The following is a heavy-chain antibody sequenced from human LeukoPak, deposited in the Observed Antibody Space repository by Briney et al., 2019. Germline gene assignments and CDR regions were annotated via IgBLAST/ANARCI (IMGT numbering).Heavy chain of an antibody. CDR3: AREWHCSSTSCYTLWFDP. CDR1: GGSISSGSYY. Sequence: PSQTLPLTCTVSGGSISSGSYYWSWIRQPAGKGLEWIGRIYTSGSTNYNPSLKSRVTISVDTSKNQFSLKLSSVTAADTAVYYCAREWHCSSTSCYTLWFDPWGQGTLVTVSS. CDR2: IYTSGST. V-gene: IGHV4-61*02. J-gene: IGHJ5*02. D-gene: IGHD2-2*02.